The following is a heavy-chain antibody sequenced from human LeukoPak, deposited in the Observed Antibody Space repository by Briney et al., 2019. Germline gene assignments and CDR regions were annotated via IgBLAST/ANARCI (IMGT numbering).Heavy chain of an antibody. D-gene: IGHD3-10*01. J-gene: IGHJ4*02. CDR1: GFTFSSYV. CDR2: ISYDGSNK. CDR3: AKDGWYYGSGSYFDY. Sequence: GGSLRLSCAASGFTFSSYVMRWVRQAPGKGLEWVAVISYDGSNKYYADSVKGRFTISRDNSKNTLYLQMNSLRAEDTAVYYCAKDGWYYGSGSYFDYWGQGTLVTVSS. V-gene: IGHV3-30*18.